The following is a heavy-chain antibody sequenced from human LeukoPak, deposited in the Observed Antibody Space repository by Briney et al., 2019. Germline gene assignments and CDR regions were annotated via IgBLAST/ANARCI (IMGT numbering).Heavy chain of an antibody. V-gene: IGHV4-31*03. CDR3: ARVNYGSATKEDY. CDR2: IYYSGSA. CDR1: GGSISSGGYY. D-gene: IGHD3-10*01. J-gene: IGHJ4*02. Sequence: SETLSLTCTVSGGSISSGGYYWSWIRQHPGKGLEWIGYIYYSGSAYYDPSLKSRVTISVDTSENQFSLKLSSVTAADTAVYYCARVNYGSATKEDYWGQGTLVTVSS.